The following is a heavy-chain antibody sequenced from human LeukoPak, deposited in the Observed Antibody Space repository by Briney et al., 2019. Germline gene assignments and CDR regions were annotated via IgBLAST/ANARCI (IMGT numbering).Heavy chain of an antibody. CDR3: FADRGGDQGDS. CDR2: LLYSGFT. CDR1: GVSISSTNYF. V-gene: IGHV4-39*07. D-gene: IGHD3-16*01. Sequence: SETLSLTCSVSGVSISSTNYFWGWIRQPPGKGLEWFGGLLYSGFTYYHSSLKSRVTISVDTSKNQFSLRLTSVTAAHTAADFCFADRGGDQGDSWGQGTLVTVSS. J-gene: IGHJ4*02.